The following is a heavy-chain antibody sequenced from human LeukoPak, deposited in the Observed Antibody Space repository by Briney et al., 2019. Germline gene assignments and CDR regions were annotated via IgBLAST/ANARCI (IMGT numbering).Heavy chain of an antibody. CDR2: INWSGGST. D-gene: IGHD1-26*01. CDR3: ASGGIYYGAAFDF. V-gene: IGHV3-20*04. Sequence: GGSLRLSCAASGFTFDDYDMSWVRQAPGKRLEWVSGINWSGGSTDYADSVKGRFTISRDNAKKSLFLQMNSLRAEDTALYYCASGGIYYGAAFDFWGQGTLVTVSS. J-gene: IGHJ4*02. CDR1: GFTFDDYD.